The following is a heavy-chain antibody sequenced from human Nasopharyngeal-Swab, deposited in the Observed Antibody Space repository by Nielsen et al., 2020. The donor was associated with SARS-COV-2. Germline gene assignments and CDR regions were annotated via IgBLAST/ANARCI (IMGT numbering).Heavy chain of an antibody. J-gene: IGHJ6*02. CDR3: ARVGLVGARCYYGMDV. D-gene: IGHD1-26*01. CDR2: INPNSGGT. Sequence: ASVKVSCKASGYTFTGHYMHWVRQAPGKGLEWMGWINPNSGGTNYAQKFQGRVTMTRDTSISTAYMELSRLRSDDTAVYYCARVGLVGARCYYGMDVWGQGTTVTVSS. CDR1: GYTFTGHY. V-gene: IGHV1-2*02.